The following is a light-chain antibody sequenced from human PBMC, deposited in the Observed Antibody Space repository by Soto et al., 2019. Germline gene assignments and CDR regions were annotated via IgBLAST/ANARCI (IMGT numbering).Light chain of an antibody. CDR1: QSVSSSY. Sequence: EIVLTQSPGTLSLSPGERATLSCRASQSVSSSYLAWYQQKPGQAPRLLIYGASSRATGIPYRFSGSGSGTDFTLTISRLEPEDFAVYYCKQYGTFGQGTRLEMK. V-gene: IGKV3-20*01. CDR3: KQYGT. J-gene: IGKJ5*01. CDR2: GAS.